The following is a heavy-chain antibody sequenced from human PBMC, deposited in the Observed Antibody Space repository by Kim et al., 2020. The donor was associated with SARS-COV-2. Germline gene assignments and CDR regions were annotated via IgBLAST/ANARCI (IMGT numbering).Heavy chain of an antibody. CDR3: ASPLGY. V-gene: IGHV4-4*07. J-gene: IGHJ4*02. CDR2: YARGST. Sequence: YARGSTNYNPSLKGRVTMSVDTSKDQISLKLTSVTAADTAVYYCASPLGYWGQGTLVTVSS.